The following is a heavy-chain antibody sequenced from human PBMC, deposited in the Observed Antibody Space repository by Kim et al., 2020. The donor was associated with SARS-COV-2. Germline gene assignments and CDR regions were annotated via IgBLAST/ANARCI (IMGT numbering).Heavy chain of an antibody. D-gene: IGHD5-18*01. Sequence: RPSLKGRLTITKDTSKNQVVLTMTNMDPVDTATYYCARRGYSYGSYYFDYWGQGTLVTVSS. J-gene: IGHJ4*02. V-gene: IGHV2-5*01. CDR3: ARRGYSYGSYYFDY.